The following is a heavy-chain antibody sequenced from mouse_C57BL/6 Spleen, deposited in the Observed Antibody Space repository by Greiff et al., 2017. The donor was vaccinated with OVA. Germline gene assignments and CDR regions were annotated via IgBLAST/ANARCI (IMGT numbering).Heavy chain of an antibody. CDR2: IHPNSGST. J-gene: IGHJ1*03. D-gene: IGHD2-1*01. Sequence: QVQLQQSGAELVKPGASVKLSCKASGYTFTSYWMHWVKQRPGQGLEWIGMIHPNSGSTNYNEKFKSKATLTVDKSSSTAYMQFSSLTSEDSAVYYCARDYGNRYFDVWGTGTTVTVSS. CDR3: ARDYGNRYFDV. V-gene: IGHV1-64*01. CDR1: GYTFTSYW.